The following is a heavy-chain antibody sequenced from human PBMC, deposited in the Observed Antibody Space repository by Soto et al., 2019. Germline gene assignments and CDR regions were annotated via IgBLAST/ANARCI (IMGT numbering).Heavy chain of an antibody. J-gene: IGHJ6*04. CDR2: ISAYNGNT. Sequence: ASMKVSWKASGYTFTSYGISWVRQAPGQGLEWMGWISAYNGNTNYAQKLQGRVTMTTDTSTSTAYMELRSLRSDDTAVYYCARLVTSYSSGWSYYYYGMDVWG. CDR1: GYTFTSYG. V-gene: IGHV1-18*04. CDR3: ARLVTSYSSGWSYYYYGMDV. D-gene: IGHD6-19*01.